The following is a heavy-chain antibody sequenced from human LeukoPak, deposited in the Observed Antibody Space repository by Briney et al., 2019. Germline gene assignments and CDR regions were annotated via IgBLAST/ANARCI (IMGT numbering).Heavy chain of an antibody. CDR2: IYYSGST. CDR1: GGSISSYY. CDR3: AGSGITMIVVALDAFDI. J-gene: IGHJ3*02. V-gene: IGHV4-59*01. D-gene: IGHD3-22*01. Sequence: SETLSLTCTVSGGSISSYYWSWIRQPPGKGLEWIGYIYYSGSTNYNPSLKSRVTISVDTSKNQFSLKLSSVTAADTAAYYCAGSGITMIVVALDAFDIWGQGTMVTVSS.